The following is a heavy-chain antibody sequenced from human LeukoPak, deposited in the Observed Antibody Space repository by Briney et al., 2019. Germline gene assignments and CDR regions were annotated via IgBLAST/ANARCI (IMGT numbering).Heavy chain of an antibody. CDR2: IIPIFDTA. CDR3: ARGVGSGSYYNPSYYYYGMGV. D-gene: IGHD3-10*01. Sequence: SVKVSCKASGGTFSSYAISWVRQAPGQGLEWMGGIIPIFDTANYAQKFQGRVTMTADESTSTAYMELSSLRSEDTAVYYCARGVGSGSYYNPSYYYYGMGVWGQGTTVTVSS. CDR1: GGTFSSYA. J-gene: IGHJ6*02. V-gene: IGHV1-69*13.